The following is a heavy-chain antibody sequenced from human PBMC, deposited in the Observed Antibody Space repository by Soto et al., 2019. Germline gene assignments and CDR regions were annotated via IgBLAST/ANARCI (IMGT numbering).Heavy chain of an antibody. CDR2: ISYSAYT. Sequence: QVQLQESGQGLVKPSRTLSLTCTVSGGSIRNDNFYWSYLRQRPGKGLEWIGYISYSAYTYYHPSLKSRVRIPILPYNSQFPLTLRSVPVADTAVYYFEGALEGTVTGRVAFSFWGRGTLVTVSS. CDR1: GGSIRNDNFY. D-gene: IGHD3-9*01. CDR3: EGALEGTVTGRVAFSF. V-gene: IGHV4-31*03. J-gene: IGHJ3*01.